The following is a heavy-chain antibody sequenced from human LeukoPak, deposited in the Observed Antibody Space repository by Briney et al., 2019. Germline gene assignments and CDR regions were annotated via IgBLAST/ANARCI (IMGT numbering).Heavy chain of an antibody. J-gene: IGHJ4*02. CDR3: SRGQLYPYGLEFDY. CDR2: IRSKIHDGTT. D-gene: IGHD2-2*02. Sequence: GGSLRLSCTASGFNFGDYNMNWVRQAPGKGLAWVGYIRSKIHDGTTGYAASVKGRFTISRDDSENIAYLQMTSLKTEDTAVYYCSRGQLYPYGLEFDYWGQGALVTVSS. CDR1: GFNFGDYN. V-gene: IGHV3-49*04.